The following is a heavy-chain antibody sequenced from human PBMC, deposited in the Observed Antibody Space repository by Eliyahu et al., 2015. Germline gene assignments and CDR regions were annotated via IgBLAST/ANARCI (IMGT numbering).Heavy chain of an antibody. Sequence: QVQLVESRGGVVQPGXSLXLSCEASGFIXSSXGMHWVRQAPGKGLEWVAVXWSDGRDXFYADSVKGRFTISRDNSKNTLYLQMNSLAVEDTAVYYCARDDYLTSSVDVWGQGTTVTVS. D-gene: IGHD3-16*01. CDR1: GFIXSSXG. CDR3: ARDDYLTSSVDV. J-gene: IGHJ6*02. CDR2: XWSDGRDX. V-gene: IGHV3-33*01.